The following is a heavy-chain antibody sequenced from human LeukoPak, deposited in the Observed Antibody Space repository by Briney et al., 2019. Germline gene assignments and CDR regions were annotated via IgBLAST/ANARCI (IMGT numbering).Heavy chain of an antibody. CDR2: ISSSSSYI. CDR1: GFTFSSYS. CDR3: ARDRSSSGYTLDY. D-gene: IGHD3-22*01. Sequence: GGSLRLSCAASGFTFSSYSMNWVRQAPGKGLEWVSSISSSSSYIYYADSVKGRFTISRDNSKNTLYLQMNSLRAEDTAVYYCARDRSSSGYTLDYWGQGTLVTVSS. V-gene: IGHV3-21*01. J-gene: IGHJ4*02.